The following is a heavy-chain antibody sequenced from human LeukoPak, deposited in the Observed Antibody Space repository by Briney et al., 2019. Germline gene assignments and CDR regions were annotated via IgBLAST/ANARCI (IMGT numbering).Heavy chain of an antibody. J-gene: IGHJ3*02. V-gene: IGHV5-10-1*01. CDR1: GYSFTSYW. Sequence: GESLKISCKASGYSFTSYWINWVRQVPGKGLEWMGRIDPSDSYTNYSPSFQGHVTISGDKSISTAYLQWSSLKASATAMYYCARNRGYCSSTSCSADDAFDIWGQGTMVTVSS. CDR3: ARNRGYCSSTSCSADDAFDI. CDR2: IDPSDSYT. D-gene: IGHD2-2*01.